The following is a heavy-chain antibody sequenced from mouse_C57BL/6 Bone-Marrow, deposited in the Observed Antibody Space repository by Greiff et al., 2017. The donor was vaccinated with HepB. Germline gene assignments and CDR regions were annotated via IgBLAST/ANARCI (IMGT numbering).Heavy chain of an antibody. D-gene: IGHD1-1*01. CDR2: IYPGNSDT. Sequence: EVKVEESGTVLARPGASVKMSCKTSGYTFTSYWMHWVKQRPGQGLEWIGAIYPGNSDTSYNQKFKGKAKLTAVTSASTAYMELSSLTNEDSAVYYGTRCGYGSSYVAWFAYWGQGTLVTVSA. J-gene: IGHJ3*01. CDR3: TRCGYGSSYVAWFAY. V-gene: IGHV1-5*01. CDR1: GYTFTSYW.